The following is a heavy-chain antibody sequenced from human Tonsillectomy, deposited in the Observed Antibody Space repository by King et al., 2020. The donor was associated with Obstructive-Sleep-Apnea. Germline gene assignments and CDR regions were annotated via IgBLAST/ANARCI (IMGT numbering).Heavy chain of an antibody. CDR2: ISYDGNTE. J-gene: IGHJ4*02. CDR3: AREIRSRNSY. D-gene: IGHD3-3*02. Sequence: VQLVESGGGVVQPGRSLRLSFAASEFTFSDYTMHWVRQAPGKGLEWVAVISYDGNTEYYADSVKGRFTISRENSKNTLYLQMNTLRAEDTALYYCAREIRSRNSYWGQGTLVTVSS. V-gene: IGHV3-30*04. CDR1: EFTFSDYT.